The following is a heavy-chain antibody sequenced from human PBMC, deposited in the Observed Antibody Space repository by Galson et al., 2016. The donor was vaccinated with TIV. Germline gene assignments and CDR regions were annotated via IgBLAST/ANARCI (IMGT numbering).Heavy chain of an antibody. CDR3: ARGRQWLPPVE. V-gene: IGHV1-69*05. J-gene: IGHJ4*02. Sequence: SCKASGGTFRSYTFSWVRQAPGQGLEWMGGTVPFFNTATYAQKFQGRVTIATDESTTTAYMDLSNLRSDDTAVYYCARGRQWLPPVEWGQGTLVTVFS. CDR2: TVPFFNTA. D-gene: IGHD6-19*01. CDR1: GGTFRSYT.